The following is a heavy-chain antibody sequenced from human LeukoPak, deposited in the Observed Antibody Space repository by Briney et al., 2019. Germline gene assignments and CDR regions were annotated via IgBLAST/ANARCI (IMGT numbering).Heavy chain of an antibody. CDR3: ARHGGQYQLLSRAVAGYNWFDP. J-gene: IGHJ5*02. V-gene: IGHV4-39*01. D-gene: IGHD6-19*01. CDR2: IYHSGST. Sequence: SETLSLTCTVSGGSIRSSSHYWGWIRQPPGKGLEWIGSIYHSGSTYYNPSLKSRVTISVDTSKNQFSLKLSSVTAADTAVYYCARHGGQYQLLSRAVAGYNWFDPWGQGTLVTVSS. CDR1: GGSIRSSSHY.